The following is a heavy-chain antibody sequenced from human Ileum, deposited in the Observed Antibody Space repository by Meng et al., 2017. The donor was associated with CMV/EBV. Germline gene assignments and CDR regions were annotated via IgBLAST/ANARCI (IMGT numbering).Heavy chain of an antibody. CDR3: ARQRGDIVVVPAAYFDY. D-gene: IGHD2-2*01. Sequence: SETLSLTCTVSGGSISSSSYYWGWIRQPPGKGLEWIGSIYYSGSTYYNPSLKSRVTISVDTSKNQFSLKLSSVTAADTAVYYCARQRGDIVVVPAAYFDYWGQGTLVTVS. J-gene: IGHJ4*02. V-gene: IGHV4-39*01. CDR2: IYYSGST. CDR1: GGSISSSSYY.